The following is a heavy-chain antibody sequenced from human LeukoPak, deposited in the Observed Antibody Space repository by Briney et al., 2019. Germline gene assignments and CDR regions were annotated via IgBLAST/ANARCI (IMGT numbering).Heavy chain of an antibody. CDR2: IIPILGIA. D-gene: IGHD6-13*01. J-gene: IGHJ4*02. CDR3: ARGGGYSSSWYPRY. Sequence: ASVKVSCKASGGTFSSYAISWVRQAPGQGLEWMGRIIPILGIANYAQKFQGRVTITADKSTSTAYMELSSLRSEDTAVYYCARGGGYSSSWYPRYWGQGTLVTVSS. CDR1: GGTFSSYA. V-gene: IGHV1-69*04.